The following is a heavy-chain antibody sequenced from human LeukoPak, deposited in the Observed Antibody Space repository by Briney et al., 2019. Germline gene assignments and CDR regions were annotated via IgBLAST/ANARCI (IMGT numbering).Heavy chain of an antibody. D-gene: IGHD6-19*01. CDR3: TRNSGWYGIS. J-gene: IGHJ4*02. CDR2: IYSGRGT. V-gene: IGHV3-53*01. Sequence: PGGSLRLSCAASGFIVSSNYMSWVRQAPGKGLEWVSVIYSGRGTNYADSVQGRFTISKDNPKNTLYLQLNSLRAEDTAIYYCTRNSGWYGISWGQGTLVTVSS. CDR1: GFIVSSNY.